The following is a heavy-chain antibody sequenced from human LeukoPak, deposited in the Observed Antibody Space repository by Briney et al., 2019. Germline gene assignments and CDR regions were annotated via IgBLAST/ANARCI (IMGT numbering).Heavy chain of an antibody. D-gene: IGHD1-26*01. CDR2: IYPGDSDT. Sequence: KVSCKGSGYSFTSYWIGWVRQMPGKGLEWMGIIYPGDSDTRYSPSFQGQVTISADKSISTAYLQWSSLKASDTAMYYCAGSYSGKRDYFDYWGQGTLVTVSS. V-gene: IGHV5-51*01. J-gene: IGHJ4*02. CDR1: GYSFTSYW. CDR3: AGSYSGKRDYFDY.